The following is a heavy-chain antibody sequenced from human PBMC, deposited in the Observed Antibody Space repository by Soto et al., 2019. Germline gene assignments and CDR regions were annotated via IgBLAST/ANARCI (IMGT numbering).Heavy chain of an antibody. CDR1: GDSISPSIYS. V-gene: IGHV4-39*01. CDR3: ARHYGDGYDYVDY. Sequence: SETLSLTCTVSGDSISPSIYSWGWVRQPPGKGLEWIGSVSYGANTNYNPSLKSRVTISVDTSKNQVSLKLSSVTAADTAVYYCARHYGDGYDYVDYWGQGTLVTVSS. D-gene: IGHD5-12*01. CDR2: VSYGANT. J-gene: IGHJ4*02.